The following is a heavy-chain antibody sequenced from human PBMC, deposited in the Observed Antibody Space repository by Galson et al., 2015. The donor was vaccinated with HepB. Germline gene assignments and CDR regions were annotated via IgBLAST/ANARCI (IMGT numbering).Heavy chain of an antibody. D-gene: IGHD6-13*01. J-gene: IGHJ5*02. CDR2: ISSSSGYI. CDR3: ARDGGIAAAVSNWFDP. V-gene: IGHV3-21*01. CDR1: GFTFSSYS. Sequence: SLRLSCAASGFTFSSYSMNWVRQAPGKGLEWVSSISSSSGYIYYADSVKGRFTISRDNAKNSLYLQMNSLRAEDTAVYYCARDGGIAAAVSNWFDPWGQGTLVTVSS.